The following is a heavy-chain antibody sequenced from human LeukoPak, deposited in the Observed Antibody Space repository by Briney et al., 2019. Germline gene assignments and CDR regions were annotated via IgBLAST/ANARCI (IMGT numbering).Heavy chain of an antibody. D-gene: IGHD3-10*01. Sequence: KPSETLSLTCTVSGGSISSYYWSWIRQPPGKGLEWIGYIYYSGSTNYNPSLKSRVTISVDTSKNQFSLKLSSVTAADTAVYYCAREDPYGFDAFDIWGQGTMVTVSS. CDR3: AREDPYGFDAFDI. CDR1: GGSISSYY. CDR2: IYYSGST. V-gene: IGHV4-59*01. J-gene: IGHJ3*02.